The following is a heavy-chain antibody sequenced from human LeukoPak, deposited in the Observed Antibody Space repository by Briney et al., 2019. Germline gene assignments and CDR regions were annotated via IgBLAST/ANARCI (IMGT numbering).Heavy chain of an antibody. CDR2: IKQDGSEK. CDR3: ARVVLERRHYDFWSGYSSPVYFDY. CDR1: GFTFSSYW. D-gene: IGHD3-3*01. Sequence: GGSLRLSCAASGFTFSSYWMSWVRQAPGKGLEWVANIKQDGSEKYYVDSVKGRFTISRDNAKNSLYLQMNSLRAEDTAVYYCARVVLERRHYDFWSGYSSPVYFDYWGQGTLVTVSS. J-gene: IGHJ4*02. V-gene: IGHV3-7*01.